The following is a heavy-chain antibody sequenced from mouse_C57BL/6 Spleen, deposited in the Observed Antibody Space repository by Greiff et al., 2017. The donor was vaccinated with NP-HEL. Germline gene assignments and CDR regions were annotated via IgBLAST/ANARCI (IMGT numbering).Heavy chain of an antibody. CDR2: IDPSDSYT. Sequence: VQLQQPGAELVMPGASVKLSCKASGYTFTSYWMHWVKQRPGQGLEWIGEIDPSDSYTNYNQKFKGKSTLTVDKSSSTAYMQLSSLTSEDSAVYYCARNYKGYFDVWGTGTTVTVSS. CDR3: ARNYKGYFDV. V-gene: IGHV1-69*01. CDR1: GYTFTSYW. D-gene: IGHD2-12*01. J-gene: IGHJ1*03.